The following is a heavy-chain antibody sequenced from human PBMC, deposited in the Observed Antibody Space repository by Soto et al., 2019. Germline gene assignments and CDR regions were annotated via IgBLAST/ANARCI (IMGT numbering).Heavy chain of an antibody. CDR3: AATGKRNCSSTSCSPR. CDR1: GFTFTSSA. Sequence: SVKVSCKASGFTFTSSAVQWVRQARGQRLEWIGWIVVGSGNTNYAQKFQERVTITRDMSTSTAYMELSSLRSEDTAVYYCAATGKRNCSSTSCSPRGGQGTRVTVPS. J-gene: IGHJ4*02. D-gene: IGHD2-2*01. V-gene: IGHV1-58*01. CDR2: IVVGSGNT.